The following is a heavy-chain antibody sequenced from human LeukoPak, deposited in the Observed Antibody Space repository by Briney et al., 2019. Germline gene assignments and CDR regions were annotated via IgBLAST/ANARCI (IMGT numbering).Heavy chain of an antibody. CDR3: ARAVAGTWSIYYFDY. CDR1: GGSISSDSYY. V-gene: IGHV4-61*01. J-gene: IGHJ4*02. CDR2: IYYSGST. Sequence: PSETLSLTCTVSGGSISSDSYYWSWIRQPPGKGLEWIGYIYYSGSTNYNPSLKSRVTISVDTSKNQFSLKLSSVTAADTAVYYCARAVAGTWSIYYFDYWGQGTLVTVSS. D-gene: IGHD6-19*01.